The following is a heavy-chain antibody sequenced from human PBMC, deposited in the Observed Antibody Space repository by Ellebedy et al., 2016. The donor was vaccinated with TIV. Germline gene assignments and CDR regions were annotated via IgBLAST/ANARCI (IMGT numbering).Heavy chain of an antibody. CDR2: FTPEDDEA. D-gene: IGHD1-1*01. V-gene: IGHV1-24*01. CDR1: GATLNELS. Sequence: AASVKVSCKVSGATLNELSIEWVRQTPGGGLEWMGVFTPEDDEAIHAQNFQGRVTLTRDTSADIAYMALTSLRPDDTAIYYCSTATREPFMHRGFITTVRWLESWGRGTRVTVSS. J-gene: IGHJ5*01. CDR3: STATREPFMHRGFITTVRWLES.